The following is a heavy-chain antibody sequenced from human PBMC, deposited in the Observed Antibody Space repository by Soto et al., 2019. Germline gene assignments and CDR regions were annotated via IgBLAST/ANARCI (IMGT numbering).Heavy chain of an antibody. J-gene: IGHJ6*02. Sequence: QVQLVQSGAEVKKPGASVKVSCKASGYTFTGYYMHWVRQAPGQGLEWMGWINPNSGGTNYAQKFQGWVTMTRDTSISTAYMELSRLRSDDTAVYYCARDKGFWSGYSGYYYYGMDVWGQGTTVTVSS. CDR1: GYTFTGYY. D-gene: IGHD3-3*01. V-gene: IGHV1-2*04. CDR3: ARDKGFWSGYSGYYYYGMDV. CDR2: INPNSGGT.